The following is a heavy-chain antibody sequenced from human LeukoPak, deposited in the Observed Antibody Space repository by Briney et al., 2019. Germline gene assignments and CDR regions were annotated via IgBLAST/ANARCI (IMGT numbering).Heavy chain of an antibody. CDR2: ISLYNGDT. Sequence: ASVKVSCKASGYTFSNYGIGWVRQAPGQGLEWIGWISLYNGDTNYAQKVQGRVTMTTDTSTNTAYMELRSLRSDDTAVYYCAKSASSSGYYLPFDCWGQGTPVTVSS. V-gene: IGHV1-18*01. CDR3: AKSASSSGYYLPFDC. CDR1: GYTFSNYG. D-gene: IGHD3-22*01. J-gene: IGHJ4*02.